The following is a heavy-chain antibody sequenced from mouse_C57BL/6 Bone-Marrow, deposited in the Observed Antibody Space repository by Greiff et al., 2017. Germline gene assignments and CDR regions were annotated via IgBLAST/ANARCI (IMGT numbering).Heavy chain of an antibody. Sequence: QVQLQQSGAELVRPGTSVKVSCKASGYAFTNYLIEWVKQRPGQGLEWIGVINPGSGGTNSNEKFKGKATLTADKSSSTASMQLSSLTSEDSAVYFCATHYYYGSSYEDYWGQGTTLTVSS. CDR3: ATHYYYGSSYEDY. CDR1: GYAFTNYL. V-gene: IGHV1-54*01. CDR2: INPGSGGT. D-gene: IGHD1-1*01. J-gene: IGHJ2*01.